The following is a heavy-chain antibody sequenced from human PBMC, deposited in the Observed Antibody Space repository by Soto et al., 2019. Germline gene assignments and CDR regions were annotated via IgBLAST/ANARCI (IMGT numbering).Heavy chain of an antibody. CDR2: INHSGST. V-gene: IGHV4-34*01. CDR1: GGSFSGYY. Sequence: SETLSLTCAVYGGSFSGYYWSWIRQTPGEGLEWIGEINHSGSTNYNPSLKSRVTISVDTSKNQFSLKLSSVTAADTAVYYCARGRAQGFGVVIIKRSYYYGMDVWGQGTTVT. D-gene: IGHD3-3*01. CDR3: ARGRAQGFGVVIIKRSYYYGMDV. J-gene: IGHJ6*02.